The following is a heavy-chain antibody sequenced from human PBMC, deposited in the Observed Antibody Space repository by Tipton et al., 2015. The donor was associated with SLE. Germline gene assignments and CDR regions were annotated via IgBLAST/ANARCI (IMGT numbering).Heavy chain of an antibody. CDR3: TRGIDPGSSRISDY. J-gene: IGHJ4*02. D-gene: IGHD2-15*01. V-gene: IGHV3-74*01. Sequence: SLRLSCVGSGFSLSDYGMNWVRQAPGKGLVWISRTNQDGAIRSYEDSVKGRFIISRDNSKSTLYLQMNNVRVEDTALYYCTRGIDPGSSRISDYWGQGTMVSVSS. CDR2: TNQDGAIR. CDR1: GFSLSDYG.